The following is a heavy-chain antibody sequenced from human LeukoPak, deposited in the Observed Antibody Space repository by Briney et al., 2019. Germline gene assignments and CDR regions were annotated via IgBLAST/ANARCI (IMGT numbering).Heavy chain of an antibody. J-gene: IGHJ6*02. Sequence: GASVKVSCKASGYTFTDYYIQWLRKAPGQGLEWMGWINPNSGGTNSAQKFQGRVTKTRDTSVSTAYMELSRLRSDDTAVYYCARDHCTSSGCYEYYYYGVDVWGQGTTVTVSS. D-gene: IGHD2-2*01. V-gene: IGHV1-2*02. CDR3: ARDHCTSSGCYEYYYYGVDV. CDR2: INPNSGGT. CDR1: GYTFTDYY.